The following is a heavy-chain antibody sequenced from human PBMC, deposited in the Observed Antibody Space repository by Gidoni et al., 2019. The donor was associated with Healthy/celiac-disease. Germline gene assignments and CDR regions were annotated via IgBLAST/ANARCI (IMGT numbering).Heavy chain of an antibody. CDR1: GFTFSRYW. V-gene: IGHV3-74*01. CDR2: INSDGSST. CDR3: ARVVAVTTMNY. Sequence: EVQLVESGGGLVQPGGSLSLPRAASGFTFSRYWMQWVRQAPGKGLVWVSRINSDGSSTSYAGSVKGRFTISRDNAKNTLYLQMNSLRAEDTAVYYCARVVAVTTMNYWGQGTLVTVSS. J-gene: IGHJ4*02. D-gene: IGHD4-17*01.